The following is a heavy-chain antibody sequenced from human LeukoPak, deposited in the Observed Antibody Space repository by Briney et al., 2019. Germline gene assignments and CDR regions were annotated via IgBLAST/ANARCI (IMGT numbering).Heavy chain of an antibody. Sequence: SETLSLTCAVYGGSFSGYYWSWIRQPPGKGLEWIGEINHSGGTNYNPSLKSRVTISVDTSKNQFSLKLSSVTAADTAVYYCARGRWDGDAYYYYYYGMDVWGQGTTVTVSS. CDR1: GGSFSGYY. D-gene: IGHD4-17*01. J-gene: IGHJ6*02. CDR2: INHSGGT. CDR3: ARGRWDGDAYYYYYYGMDV. V-gene: IGHV4-34*01.